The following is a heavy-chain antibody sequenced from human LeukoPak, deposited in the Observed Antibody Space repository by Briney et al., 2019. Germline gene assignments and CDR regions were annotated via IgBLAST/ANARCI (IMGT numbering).Heavy chain of an antibody. CDR3: ARAYGSGSYYNL. V-gene: IGHV3-64*01. CDR1: AFTFSSYA. Sequence: GGSLRLSCAAAAFTFSSYAMYWVRQAPGRGLEYVSAISSNGGSTYYASSVKGRFTISRDNSKNTLYLQMGSLRAEDMAVYYCARAYGSGSYYNLWGQGTLVTVSS. J-gene: IGHJ5*02. D-gene: IGHD3-10*01. CDR2: ISSNGGST.